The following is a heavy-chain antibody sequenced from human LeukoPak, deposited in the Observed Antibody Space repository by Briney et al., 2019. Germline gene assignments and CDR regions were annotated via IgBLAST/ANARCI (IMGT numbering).Heavy chain of an antibody. CDR2: ITGSIYFSGST. Sequence: PSETLSLTCSVSGASVSDGNYYWSWIRQPPGKGLEWIGYITGSIYFSGSTKYDPSLESRVTMSVDTSKNQFSLTLSSVTAADTAVYYCARDQTGFCSGSSCLGSTFDYWGQGTLVTVSS. J-gene: IGHJ4*02. V-gene: IGHV4-61*01. D-gene: IGHD2-15*01. CDR1: GASVSDGNYY. CDR3: ARDQTGFCSGSSCLGSTFDY.